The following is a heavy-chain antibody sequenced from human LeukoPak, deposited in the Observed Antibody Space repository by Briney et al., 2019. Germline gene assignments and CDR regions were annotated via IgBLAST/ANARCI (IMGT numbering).Heavy chain of an antibody. Sequence: SETLSLTCTVSGGSISPYFWSWIRQPPGKGLEWIGYIYYSGSTNYNPSLKSRVTISVDTSKNQFSLKLSSVTAADTAVYYCARSATITNDAFDIWGHGTMVTVSS. D-gene: IGHD5-12*01. CDR3: ARSATITNDAFDI. CDR1: GGSISPYF. CDR2: IYYSGST. J-gene: IGHJ3*02. V-gene: IGHV4-59*01.